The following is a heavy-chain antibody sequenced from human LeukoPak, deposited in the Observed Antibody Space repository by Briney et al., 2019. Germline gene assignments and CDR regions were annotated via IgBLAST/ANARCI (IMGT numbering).Heavy chain of an antibody. CDR1: GGSFSDYY. D-gene: IGHD2-21*01. CDR2: INHSGST. V-gene: IGHV4-34*01. Sequence: SETLSLTCAVYGGSFSDYYWSWIRQPPGKGLEWIGEINHSGSTNYNPSLKSRVTISVDTSKNQFSLKLNSVTAADMAVYYCARGSVMTASPQYDHWGQGTLVTVPS. J-gene: IGHJ4*02. CDR3: ARGSVMTASPQYDH.